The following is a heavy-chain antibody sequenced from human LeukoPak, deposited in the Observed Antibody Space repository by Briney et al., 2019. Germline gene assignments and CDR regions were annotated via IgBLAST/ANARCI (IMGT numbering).Heavy chain of an antibody. Sequence: GESLKISCKASGYIFTSYWIGWVRQMPGKGLEWMGIIYPGDSDTRYSPSFQGQVTISADKSISTAYLQWSSLKASDTAMYYCARHAYCGGDCYPYYFDYWGQGTLVTVSS. CDR1: GYIFTSYW. J-gene: IGHJ4*02. V-gene: IGHV5-51*01. D-gene: IGHD2-21*02. CDR2: IYPGDSDT. CDR3: ARHAYCGGDCYPYYFDY.